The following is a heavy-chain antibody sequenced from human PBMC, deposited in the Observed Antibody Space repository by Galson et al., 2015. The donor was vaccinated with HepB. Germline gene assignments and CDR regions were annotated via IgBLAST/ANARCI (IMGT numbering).Heavy chain of an antibody. V-gene: IGHV1-69*02. Sequence: SVKVSCKASGGTFSSYSISWVRQAPGQGLEWMGRIIPILAIANYAQKFQGRVTITADESTSTAYMELSSLRSEDTAVYYCAGYGGNSRIGWRAFDIWGQGTMVTVSS. CDR3: AGYGGNSRIGWRAFDI. CDR1: GGTFSSYS. D-gene: IGHD4-23*01. J-gene: IGHJ3*02. CDR2: IIPILAIA.